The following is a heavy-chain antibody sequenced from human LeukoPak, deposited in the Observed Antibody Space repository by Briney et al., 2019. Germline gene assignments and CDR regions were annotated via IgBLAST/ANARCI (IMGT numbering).Heavy chain of an antibody. J-gene: IGHJ5*02. CDR3: AKGLSGWSPFDP. CDR1: GFTFSSYA. V-gene: IGHV3-23*01. Sequence: HPGGSLRLSCAASGFTFSSYAMSWVRQAPGKGLEWVSAISGSGGSTYYADSVRGRFTISRDNAKNTLYLQMNSLRAEDTAVYYCAKGLSGWSPFDPWGQGTLVTVSS. D-gene: IGHD6-19*01. CDR2: ISGSGGST.